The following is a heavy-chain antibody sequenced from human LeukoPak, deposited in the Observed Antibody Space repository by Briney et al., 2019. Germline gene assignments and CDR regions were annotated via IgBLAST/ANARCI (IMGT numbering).Heavy chain of an antibody. CDR1: GFTFTNYN. Sequence: GRSLRLSCSASGFTFTNYNMNWVRQAPGKGLEWVSSITSSSRYIYYADSVKGRFTISRDNAKNSLYPQMNSLRAEDTAVYYCARDRGSYTLDYWGQGALVTVSS. CDR2: ITSSSRYI. CDR3: ARDRGSYTLDY. J-gene: IGHJ4*02. D-gene: IGHD1-26*01. V-gene: IGHV3-21*01.